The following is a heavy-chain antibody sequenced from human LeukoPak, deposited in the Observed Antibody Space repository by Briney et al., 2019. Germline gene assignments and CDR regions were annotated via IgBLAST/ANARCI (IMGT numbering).Heavy chain of an antibody. J-gene: IGHJ6*02. D-gene: IGHD6-6*01. CDR2: IIPILGIA. CDR3: AREVREQLGRKKYYYYGMDV. Sequence: SVKVSCKASGGTFSSYAISWVRQAPGQGLEWMGRIIPILGIANYAQKFQGRVTITADKSTSTAYMELSSLRSEDTAVYYCAREVREQLGRKKYYYYGMDVWGQGTTVTASS. V-gene: IGHV1-69*04. CDR1: GGTFSSYA.